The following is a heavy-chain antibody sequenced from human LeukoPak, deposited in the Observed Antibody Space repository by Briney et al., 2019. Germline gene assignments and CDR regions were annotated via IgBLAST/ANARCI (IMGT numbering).Heavy chain of an antibody. CDR1: GFTFSSYE. D-gene: IGHD2-8*01. CDR3: ALGYANYYYYYMDV. J-gene: IGHJ6*03. Sequence: LRLSCAASGFTFSSYEMNWVRQAPGKGLEWIGYIYYSGSTNYNPSLKSRVTISVDTSKNQFSLKLSSVTAADTAVYYCALGYANYYYYYMDVWGKGTTVTVSS. CDR2: IYYSGST. V-gene: IGHV4-59*01.